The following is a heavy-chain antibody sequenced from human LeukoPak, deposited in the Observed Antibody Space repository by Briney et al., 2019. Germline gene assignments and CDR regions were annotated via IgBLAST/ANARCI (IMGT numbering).Heavy chain of an antibody. V-gene: IGHV1-69*05. D-gene: IGHD4-17*01. CDR2: IIPIFGTA. J-gene: IGHJ4*02. CDR1: GGTFSSYA. CDR3: AIERALYGDYRRPLDY. Sequence: GASVKVSCKASGGTFSSYAISWVRQAPGQGLEWMGRIIPIFGTANYAQRFQGRVTITTDESTSTAYMELSSLRSEDTAVYYCAIERALYGDYRRPLDYWGQGTLVTVSS.